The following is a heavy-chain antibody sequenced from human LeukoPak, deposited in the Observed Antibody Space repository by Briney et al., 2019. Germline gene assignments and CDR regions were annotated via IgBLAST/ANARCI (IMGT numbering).Heavy chain of an antibody. V-gene: IGHV4-59*01. CDR3: ARDGLTGGAFDI. D-gene: IGHD1-1*01. J-gene: IGHJ3*02. CDR2: IYYSGIT. Sequence: TSETLSLTCTVSGGSISSYYWSWIRQPPGKGREWIGYIYYSGITNYNPSLKSRVTISVDTSKNQFSLKLSSVTAADTAVYYCARDGLTGGAFDIWGQGTMVTVSS. CDR1: GGSISSYY.